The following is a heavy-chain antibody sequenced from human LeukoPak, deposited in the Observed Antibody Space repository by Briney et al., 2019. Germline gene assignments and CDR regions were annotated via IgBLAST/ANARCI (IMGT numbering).Heavy chain of an antibody. J-gene: IGHJ4*02. Sequence: SETLSLTCTVSGGSISSGSYYWSWIRQPAGKGLEWIGRTHTSGSTNYNPSLKSRVTIPVDTSKNQFSLKLSSVTAADTAVYYCARNFDYWGQGTLVTVSS. CDR1: GGSISSGSYY. V-gene: IGHV4-61*02. CDR2: THTSGST. CDR3: ARNFDY.